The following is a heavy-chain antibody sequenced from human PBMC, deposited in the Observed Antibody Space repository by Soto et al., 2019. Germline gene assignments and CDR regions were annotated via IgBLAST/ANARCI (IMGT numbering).Heavy chain of an antibody. Sequence: PSEPRSLTCTVSGGSISSSSYYWGWIRQPPGKGLEWIGSIYYSGSTYYNPSLKSRVTISVDTSKNQFSLKLSSVTAADTAVYYCARHRITIFGVVIINPWFDYWGQGTLVTVSS. D-gene: IGHD3-3*01. V-gene: IGHV4-39*01. J-gene: IGHJ4*02. CDR3: ARHRITIFGVVIINPWFDY. CDR1: GGSISSSSYY. CDR2: IYYSGST.